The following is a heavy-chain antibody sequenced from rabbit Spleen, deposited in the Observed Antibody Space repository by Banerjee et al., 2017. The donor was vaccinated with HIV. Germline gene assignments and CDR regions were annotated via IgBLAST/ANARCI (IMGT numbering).Heavy chain of an antibody. CDR3: ARRVYGDEYVDL. Sequence: QEQLEESGGDLVKPEGSLTLTCTASGFSFSSSYWICWVRQAPGKGLEWIGYIDLVFGNTYYASWVNGRFTISSHNAQNTLYLQLTSLTAADTATYFCARRVYGDEYVDLWGQGTLVTVS. D-gene: IGHD2-1*01. CDR2: IDLVFGNT. CDR1: GFSFSSSYW. V-gene: IGHV1S45*01. J-gene: IGHJ6*01.